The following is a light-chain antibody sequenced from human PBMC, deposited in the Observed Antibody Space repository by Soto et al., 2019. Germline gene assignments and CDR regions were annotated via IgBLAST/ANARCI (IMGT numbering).Light chain of an antibody. J-gene: IGKJ1*01. CDR1: QSLVYSDGNAY. CDR3: MQCTYWPPT. CDR2: RVS. V-gene: IGKV2-30*01. Sequence: EVVMTQSPLSLPVTLGQPASISCRSSQSLVYSDGNAYLNWFHQRPGQSPRRLIYRVSNRDSGVPDRVRGRGSGTDFTLKISRVEAEDVGVYYCMQCTYWPPTFGRGTKVEIK.